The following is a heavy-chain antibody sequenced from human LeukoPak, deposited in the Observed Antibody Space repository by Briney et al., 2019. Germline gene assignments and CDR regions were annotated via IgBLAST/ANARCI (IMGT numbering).Heavy chain of an antibody. CDR2: INPNSGGT. CDR1: GYTFTGYY. D-gene: IGHD1-26*01. Sequence: ASVKVSCKASGYTFTGYYLYWVRQAPGQALEWMGRINPNSGGTNYAQKFQGRVTITADESTSTAYMELSSLRSEDTAVYYCARANVVVVGAKMGYYYYGMDVWGQGTTVTVSS. J-gene: IGHJ6*02. CDR3: ARANVVVVGAKMGYYYYGMDV. V-gene: IGHV1-2*06.